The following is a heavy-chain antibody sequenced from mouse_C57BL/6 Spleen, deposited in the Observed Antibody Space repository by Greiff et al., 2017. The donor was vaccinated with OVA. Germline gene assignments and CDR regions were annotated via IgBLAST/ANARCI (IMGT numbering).Heavy chain of an antibody. CDR3: ARGYSNYEDYCDY. CDR1: GYTFTSYW. J-gene: IGHJ2*01. V-gene: IGHV1-50*01. D-gene: IGHD2-5*01. Sequence: QVQLQQPGAELVKPGASVKLSCKASGYTFTSYWMQWVKQRPGQGLEWIGEIDPSDSYTNYNQKFKGKATLTVDTSSSTAYMQLSSLTSEDSAVYYCARGYSNYEDYCDYWGQGTTLTVSS. CDR2: IDPSDSYT.